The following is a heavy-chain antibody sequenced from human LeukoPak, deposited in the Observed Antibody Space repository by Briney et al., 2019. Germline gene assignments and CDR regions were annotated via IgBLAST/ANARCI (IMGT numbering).Heavy chain of an antibody. J-gene: IGHJ4*02. D-gene: IGHD6-19*01. V-gene: IGHV3-30-3*01. CDR3: ARDGASEVAGSLDY. CDR2: ISYDGSNK. CDR1: GFTISSYA. Sequence: GRSLRLSCAASGFTISSYAMHWVRQAPGKGLEWVAVISYDGSNKYYADSVKGRFTISRDNSKNTLYLQMNSLRAEDTAVYYCARDGASEVAGSLDYWGQGTLVTVSS.